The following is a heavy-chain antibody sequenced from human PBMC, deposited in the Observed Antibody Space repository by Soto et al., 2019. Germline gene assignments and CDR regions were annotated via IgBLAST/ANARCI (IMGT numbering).Heavy chain of an antibody. CDR2: ISAYNGNT. V-gene: IGHV1-18*01. J-gene: IGHJ5*02. CDR3: ARDYCSGGSCSRNNWFDP. CDR1: GYTFTSYG. D-gene: IGHD2-15*01. Sequence: GASVKVSCKASGYTFTSYGISWVRQAPGQGLEWMGWISAYNGNTNYAQKLQGRVTMTTDTSTSTAYMELRSLRSDDTAVYYCARDYCSGGSCSRNNWFDPWGQGTLVTVSS.